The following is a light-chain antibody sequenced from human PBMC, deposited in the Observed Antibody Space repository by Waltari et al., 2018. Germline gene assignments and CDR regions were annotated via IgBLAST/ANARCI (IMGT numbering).Light chain of an antibody. V-gene: IGKV1-33*01. CDR2: DAS. CDR3: QQYDNLPS. CDR1: QGMNNY. Sequence: DIQMTQSPSPLSASVGDNVTITCQARQGMNNYLNWYQQKQRKAPKVLIYDASNLETGVPSRFSGSRSGTHFAFTISSLQPGDIATYYCQQYDNLPSFGGGTKVEI. J-gene: IGKJ4*01.